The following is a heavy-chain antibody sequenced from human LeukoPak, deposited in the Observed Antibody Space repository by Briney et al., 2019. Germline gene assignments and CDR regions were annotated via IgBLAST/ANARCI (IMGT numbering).Heavy chain of an antibody. CDR3: ARGYCSGGSCYHEWDY. V-gene: IGHV3-66*01. CDR1: GFTVNSNY. J-gene: IGHJ4*02. Sequence: GGSLRLSCAASGFTVNSNYMSWVRQAPGKGLEWVSVIYSGGSTYYANSVKGRFTISRDNSKNTLYLQMNSLRAEDTAVYYCARGYCSGGSCYHEWDYWGQGTLVTV. CDR2: IYSGGST. D-gene: IGHD2-15*01.